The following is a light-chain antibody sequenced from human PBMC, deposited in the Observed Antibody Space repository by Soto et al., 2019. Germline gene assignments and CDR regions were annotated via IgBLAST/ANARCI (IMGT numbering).Light chain of an antibody. V-gene: IGKV3-20*01. Sequence: EIVLTQSPGTLSLSPGERATPSCRASQSVSSSYLAWYQQKPGQAPRLLIYDTSDRATGIPDRFSASGSGTDFTLTISRLEPEDFAVYYCQHYGTSALFGPGTKVDIK. CDR2: DTS. J-gene: IGKJ3*01. CDR1: QSVSSSY. CDR3: QHYGTSAL.